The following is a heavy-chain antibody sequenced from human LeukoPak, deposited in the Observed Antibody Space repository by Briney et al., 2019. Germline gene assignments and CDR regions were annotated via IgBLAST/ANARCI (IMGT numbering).Heavy chain of an antibody. CDR1: GFTFSSYG. V-gene: IGHV3-7*01. D-gene: IGHD3-16*02. Sequence: GGSLRLSCAASGFTFSSYGMTWVRQAPGKGLEWVANIKQDGSEKYYVDSVKGRFTISRDNAKNSLYLQMNSLRAEDTAVYYCARVSSVYDYVWGSYRYLTDWGQGTLVTVSS. CDR3: ARVSSVYDYVWGSYRYLTD. J-gene: IGHJ4*02. CDR2: IKQDGSEK.